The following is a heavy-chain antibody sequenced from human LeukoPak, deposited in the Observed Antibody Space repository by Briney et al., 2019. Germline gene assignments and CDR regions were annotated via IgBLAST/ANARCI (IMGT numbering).Heavy chain of an antibody. CDR2: VNYSGSA. CDR3: ARRSDRNASPLRS. V-gene: IGHV4-34*01. J-gene: IGHJ5*02. D-gene: IGHD2-2*01. Sequence: SSETLSLTCAVYGGSFSGNYWSWIRQPPAKGLEWIGEVNYSGSANYSPSLKSRVTMSVDTSKNQFSLKLTSVTAADTAIYYCARRSDRNASPLRSWGQGTLVTVSS. CDR1: GGSFSGNY.